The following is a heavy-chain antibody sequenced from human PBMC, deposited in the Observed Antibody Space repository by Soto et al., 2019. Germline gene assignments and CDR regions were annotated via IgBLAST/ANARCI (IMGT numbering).Heavy chain of an antibody. CDR3: ARSRESMLVVVISDAFDI. D-gene: IGHD3-22*01. CDR2: IIPIFGTA. Sequence: SVKVSCKASGGTFSSYAISWVRQAPGQGLEWMGGIIPIFGTANYAQKFQGRVTITADESTSTAYMELSSLRSEDTAVYYCARSRESMLVVVISDAFDIWGQGTMVTV. CDR1: GGTFSSYA. J-gene: IGHJ3*02. V-gene: IGHV1-69*13.